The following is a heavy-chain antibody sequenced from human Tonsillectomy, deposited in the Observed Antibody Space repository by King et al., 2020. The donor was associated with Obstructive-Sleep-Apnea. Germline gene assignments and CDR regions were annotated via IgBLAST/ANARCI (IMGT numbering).Heavy chain of an antibody. J-gene: IGHJ3*02. CDR3: AAYDSSGSDAFDI. V-gene: IGHV3-13*04. D-gene: IGHD3-22*01. Sequence: VQLVESGGGLVQPGGSLRLSCAAAGFTFSDYDMHWVRQAAGKGLEWGSGIGVAGDTYYPGSVKGRFTISRENAKNSLYLQMNSLRAGDTAVYYCAAYDSSGSDAFDIWGQGTMVTVSS. CDR1: GFTFSDYD. CDR2: IGVAGDT.